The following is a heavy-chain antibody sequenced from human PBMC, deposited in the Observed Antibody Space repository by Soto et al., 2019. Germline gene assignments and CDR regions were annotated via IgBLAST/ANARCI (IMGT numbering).Heavy chain of an antibody. J-gene: IGHJ4*02. D-gene: IGHD4-17*01. CDR2: ISTGSSYI. CDR3: ARDSVYGGNPPPFDY. CDR1: GFTFSSYS. V-gene: IGHV3-21*02. Sequence: EVQLVESGGGLVKPGGSLRLSCAASGFTFSSYSMNWVRQAPGKGLEWVSFISTGSSYIYYADSVKGRFTISRDNAKNSLYLQMNSLRAADTAVYYCARDSVYGGNPPPFDYWGQGTLVTVSS.